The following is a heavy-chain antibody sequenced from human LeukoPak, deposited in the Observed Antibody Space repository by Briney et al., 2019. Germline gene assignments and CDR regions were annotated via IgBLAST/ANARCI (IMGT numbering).Heavy chain of an antibody. J-gene: IGHJ4*02. D-gene: IGHD1-1*01. V-gene: IGHV3-49*03. CDR3: SREWGNGNDLRPDS. Sequence: PGRSPRLSCTSSGFTFREFAVSWFRQAPGKGLEWIGFIRSSIYGGTPKAAASVKGRFIFSRDDSKGVAYLRMNSLKTDDTAVYYCSREWGNGNDLRPDSWGQGTLVTVSS. CDR1: GFTFREFA. CDR2: IRSSIYGGTP.